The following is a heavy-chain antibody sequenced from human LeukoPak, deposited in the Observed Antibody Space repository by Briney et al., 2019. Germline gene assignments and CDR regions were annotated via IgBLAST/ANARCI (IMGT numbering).Heavy chain of an antibody. D-gene: IGHD2-2*01. J-gene: IGHJ4*02. CDR3: AMGDPYQLLEE. CDR2: FDLDGGET. CDR1: AYSLTGLS. Sequence: ASVRVSCKVSAYSLTGLSKYWVRQAPGKGLEWMGGFDLDGGETVYAQKFEGRVTMTEDTSTDTVYMELSSLRSDDTAVYFCAMGDPYQLLEEWGQGTLVTVSS. V-gene: IGHV1-24*01.